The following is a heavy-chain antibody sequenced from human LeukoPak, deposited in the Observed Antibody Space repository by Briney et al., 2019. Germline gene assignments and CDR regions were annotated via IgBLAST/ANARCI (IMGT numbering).Heavy chain of an antibody. V-gene: IGHV3-53*01. J-gene: IGHJ4*02. D-gene: IGHD6-19*01. CDR1: GFTVSNKC. CDR3: ARVDRQWLSDY. CDR2: IYSGGST. Sequence: GGSLRLSCAASGFTVSNKCMSWVRQAPGKGLEWVSIIYSGGSTYYADSVKGRFTISRDNPKNTLYLQMNSLRAEDTAVYYCARVDRQWLSDYWGQGTLVTVSS.